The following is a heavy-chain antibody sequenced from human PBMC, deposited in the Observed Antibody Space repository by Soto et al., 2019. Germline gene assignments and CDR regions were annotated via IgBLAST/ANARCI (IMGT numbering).Heavy chain of an antibody. D-gene: IGHD6-13*01. CDR1: GFTFSSYA. Sequence: GGSLRLSCAASGFTFSSYAMHWVRQAPGKGLEWVAVISYDGSNKYYADSVKGRFTISRDNSKNTLYLQMNSLRAEDTAVYYCARARAAAAPTAHDYWGQGTLVTVSS. CDR3: ARARAAAAPTAHDY. CDR2: ISYDGSNK. J-gene: IGHJ4*02. V-gene: IGHV3-30-3*01.